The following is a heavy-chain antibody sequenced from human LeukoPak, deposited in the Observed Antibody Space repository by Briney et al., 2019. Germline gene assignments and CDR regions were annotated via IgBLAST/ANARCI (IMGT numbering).Heavy chain of an antibody. D-gene: IGHD3-22*01. J-gene: IGHJ6*02. CDR2: ISAYNGNT. CDR1: GYTFTSYG. CDR3: ARKGGRVVVIEEETYYYYGMDV. V-gene: IGHV1-18*01. Sequence: ASVKVSCKASGYTFTSYGTSWVRQAPGQGLEWMGWISAYNGNTNYAQKLQGRVTMTTDTSTSTAYMELRSLRSDDTAVYYCARKGGRVVVIEEETYYYYGMDVWGQGTTVTVSS.